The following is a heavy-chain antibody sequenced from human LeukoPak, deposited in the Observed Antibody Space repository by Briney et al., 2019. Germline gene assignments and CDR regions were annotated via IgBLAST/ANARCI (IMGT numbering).Heavy chain of an antibody. CDR3: AKPALRYSYAPNWFDP. CDR1: GFTFDDYA. Sequence: GGSLRLSCAASGFTFDDYAMHWVRQAPGKGLEWVSLISWDGGSTYYADSVKGRFTISRDNSKNSLYLQMNSLRAEDTALYYCAKPALRYSYAPNWFDPWGQGTLVTVSS. CDR2: ISWDGGST. D-gene: IGHD5-18*01. V-gene: IGHV3-43D*03. J-gene: IGHJ5*02.